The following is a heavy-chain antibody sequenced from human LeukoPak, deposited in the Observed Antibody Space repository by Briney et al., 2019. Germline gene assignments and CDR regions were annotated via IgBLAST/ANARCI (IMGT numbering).Heavy chain of an antibody. D-gene: IGHD2-2*02. CDR3: ASYGHTRDYFDY. Sequence: SETLSLTCAVYGGSFSGYYWSWIRQPPGKGQEWIGEINHSGSTNYNPSLKSRVTISVDTSKNQFSLKLSSVTAADTAVYYCASYGHTRDYFDYWGQGTLVTVSS. CDR1: GGSFSGYY. V-gene: IGHV4-34*01. J-gene: IGHJ4*02. CDR2: INHSGST.